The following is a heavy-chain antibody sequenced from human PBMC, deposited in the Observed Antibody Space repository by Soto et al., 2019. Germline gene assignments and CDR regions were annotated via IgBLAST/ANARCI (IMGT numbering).Heavy chain of an antibody. J-gene: IGHJ5*02. CDR3: ARTGRDGMVRT. V-gene: IGHV4-31*03. CDR1: GGSISSGGYY. Sequence: PSETLSLTCTISGGSISSGGYYWSWIRQHPGKGLEWIGYIYYSGSTYYNPSLKSRVTISVDTSKNQFSLKLSSVTAADTAVYYCARTGRDGMVRTWGQGTLVTVSS. CDR2: IYYSGST. D-gene: IGHD1-1*01.